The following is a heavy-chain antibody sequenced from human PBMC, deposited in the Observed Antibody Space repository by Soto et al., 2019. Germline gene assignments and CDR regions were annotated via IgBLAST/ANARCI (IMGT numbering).Heavy chain of an antibody. CDR2: IIPILGIA. Sequence: QVQLVQSGAEVKKPGSSVKVSCKASGGTFSSYTISWVRQAPGQGLEWMGRIIPILGIANYGQKFQGRVTITADKSTSTDYTELSSLRSEDTAVYYCDLWFGEPFDYWGQGTLVTVSS. J-gene: IGHJ4*02. V-gene: IGHV1-69*02. CDR1: GGTFSSYT. CDR3: DLWFGEPFDY. D-gene: IGHD3-10*01.